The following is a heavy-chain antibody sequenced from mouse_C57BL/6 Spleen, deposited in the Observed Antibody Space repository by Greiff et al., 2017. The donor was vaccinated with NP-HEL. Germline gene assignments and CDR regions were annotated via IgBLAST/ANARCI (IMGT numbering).Heavy chain of an antibody. V-gene: IGHV1-4*01. J-gene: IGHJ4*01. D-gene: IGHD2-3*01. CDR1: GYTFTSYT. CDR3: ARFPIYDGYYYAMDY. CDR2: INPSSGYT. Sequence: VQLQQSGAELARPGASVKMSCKASGYTFTSYTMHWVKQRPGQGLEWIGYINPSSGYTKYNQKFKDKATLTADKSSSTAYMQLSSLTSEDSAVYYCARFPIYDGYYYAMDYWGQGTSVTVSS.